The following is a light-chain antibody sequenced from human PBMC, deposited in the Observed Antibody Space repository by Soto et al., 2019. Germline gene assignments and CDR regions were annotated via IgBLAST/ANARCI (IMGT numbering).Light chain of an antibody. CDR2: KPS. Sequence: DIQMTQSPSTPSASIGDRVTITCRASQSISSWLAWYPQKPGKAPKLLIYKPSSLESGVPSRFSGSGSGTEFTLTISCLQPDDFATYYCQQYNSYPTFGQGTTLEIK. CDR3: QQYNSYPT. J-gene: IGKJ1*01. CDR1: QSISSW. V-gene: IGKV1-5*03.